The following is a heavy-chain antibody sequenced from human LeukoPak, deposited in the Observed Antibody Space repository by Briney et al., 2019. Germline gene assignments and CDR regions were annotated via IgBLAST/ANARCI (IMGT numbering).Heavy chain of an antibody. CDR3: ARVGILEQLAPPYYFDY. Sequence: SETLSLTCAVSGGSISSGGYSWSWIRQPPGKGLERIGYIYHSGSTYYNPSLKSRVTISVDRSKNQFSLKLSSVTAADTAVYYCARVGILEQLAPPYYFDYWGQGTLVTVSS. CDR1: GGSISSGGYS. V-gene: IGHV4-30-2*01. CDR2: IYHSGST. J-gene: IGHJ4*02. D-gene: IGHD6-6*01.